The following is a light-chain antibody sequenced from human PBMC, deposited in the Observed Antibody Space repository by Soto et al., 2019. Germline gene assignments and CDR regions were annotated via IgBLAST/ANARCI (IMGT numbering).Light chain of an antibody. V-gene: IGKV3-11*01. CDR3: QQYHNTPIT. CDR2: DAS. Sequence: EIVLTQSPATLSLSPGERATLSCRANQSVSSFLAWYQQRPGQAPRLLIYDASTRAAGIPDRFSGSGSGTDFTLTINRLEPEDFAVYYCQQYHNTPITFGQGTRLEI. CDR1: QSVSSF. J-gene: IGKJ5*01.